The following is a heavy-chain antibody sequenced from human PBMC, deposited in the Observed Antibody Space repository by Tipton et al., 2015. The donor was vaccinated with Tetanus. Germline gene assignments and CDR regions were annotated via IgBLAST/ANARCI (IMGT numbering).Heavy chain of an antibody. CDR2: INQSGT. D-gene: IGHD1-1*01. V-gene: IGHV4-34*01. Sequence: GLVKPSETLSLTCEVSGGSSSSFYWSWIRQPPGGGLEWIGEINQSGTTYNPSLNRRATISEDSSAHQLSLIITSMTAADAAVYYCAVQPKHWQSPRGAPWGQGILVTVSS. CDR1: GGSSSSFY. CDR3: AVQPKHWQSPRGAP. J-gene: IGHJ5*02.